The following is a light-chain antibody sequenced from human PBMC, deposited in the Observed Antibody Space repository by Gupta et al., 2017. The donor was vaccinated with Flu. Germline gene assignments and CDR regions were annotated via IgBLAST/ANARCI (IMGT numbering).Light chain of an antibody. CDR3: SSYDDSLSGYV. Sequence: QSVLLPPPSASAPPGPRVTISCSGSSSNIGSSYVCWYQQFPGTAPKLLMYQNDQRPSGVHDRFSGSKSGTAASLAINGLRAEDEGVYYCSSYDDSLSGYVFGGGTKVTVL. CDR1: SSNIGSSY. V-gene: IGLV1-47*01. CDR2: QND. J-gene: IGLJ3*02.